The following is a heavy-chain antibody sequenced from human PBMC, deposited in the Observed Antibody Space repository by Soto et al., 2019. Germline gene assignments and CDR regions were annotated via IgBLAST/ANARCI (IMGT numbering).Heavy chain of an antibody. CDR1: GFSLNTNGAG. D-gene: IGHD1-1*01. Sequence: QITLKESVPTLVKPTQTLTLTCTFSGFSLNTNGAGVAWIRQSPGKAPEWLALIYWDDDKRYSPSLRYRLTISKHTPNALVVLTMANMDPVDTATYYCAHREPQYRSGRKGGWFAPWGQGTLVTVSS. V-gene: IGHV2-5*02. CDR2: IYWDDDK. CDR3: AHREPQYRSGRKGGWFAP. J-gene: IGHJ5*02.